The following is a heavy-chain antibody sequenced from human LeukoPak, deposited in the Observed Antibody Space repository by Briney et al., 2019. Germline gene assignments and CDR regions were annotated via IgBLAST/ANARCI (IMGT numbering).Heavy chain of an antibody. J-gene: IGHJ5*02. Sequence: SETLSLTCTVSGGSISSYYWSWIRQPPGKGLEWIGYIYYSGSTNYNPSLKSRVTISVDTSKNQFSLKLSSVTAADTAVYYCARTYSSSWYNWFDPWGQGTLVAVSS. D-gene: IGHD6-13*01. CDR2: IYYSGST. CDR3: ARTYSSSWYNWFDP. V-gene: IGHV4-59*01. CDR1: GGSISSYY.